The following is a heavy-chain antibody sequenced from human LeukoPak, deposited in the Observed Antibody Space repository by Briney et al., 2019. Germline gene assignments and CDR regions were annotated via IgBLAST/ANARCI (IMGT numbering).Heavy chain of an antibody. CDR3: ARAKAQITLGYCSGGSCYSNWFDP. V-gene: IGHV1-69*13. J-gene: IGHJ5*02. CDR1: GGTFSSYA. CDR2: IIPIFGTA. D-gene: IGHD2-15*01. Sequence: SVKVSCKASGGTFSSYAISWVRQAPGQGLEWMGGIIPIFGTANYAQKFQGRVTITADESTSTAYMELSSLRSEDTAVYCCARAKAQITLGYCSGGSCYSNWFDPWGQGTLVTVSS.